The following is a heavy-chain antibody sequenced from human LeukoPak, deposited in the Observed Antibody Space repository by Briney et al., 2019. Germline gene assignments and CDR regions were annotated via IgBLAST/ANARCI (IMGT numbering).Heavy chain of an antibody. CDR3: AREGRQHLVLNAFDI. CDR2: ISSSSSYI. D-gene: IGHD6-13*01. CDR1: GFTFSSYS. J-gene: IGHJ3*02. Sequence: GGSLRLSCAASGFTFSSYSMSWVRQAPGKGLEWVSSISSSSSYIYYADSVKGRFTISRDNAKNSLYLQMNSLRAEDTAVYYCAREGRQHLVLNAFDIWGQGTMVTVSS. V-gene: IGHV3-21*01.